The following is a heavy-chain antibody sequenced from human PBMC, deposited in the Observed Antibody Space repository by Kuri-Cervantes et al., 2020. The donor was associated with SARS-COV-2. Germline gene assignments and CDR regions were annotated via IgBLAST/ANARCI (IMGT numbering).Heavy chain of an antibody. CDR3: ARDDYDFWSGLPYYMDV. Sequence: GESLKISCAASGFTFSSYSMNWVRQAPGKGLEWVSSISSSSSYIYYADSVKGRFTISRDNAKNSLYLQMNSLRAEDTAVYYCARDDYDFWSGLPYYMDVWGKGTTVTVSS. D-gene: IGHD3-3*01. CDR2: ISSSSSYI. V-gene: IGHV3-21*01. CDR1: GFTFSSYS. J-gene: IGHJ6*03.